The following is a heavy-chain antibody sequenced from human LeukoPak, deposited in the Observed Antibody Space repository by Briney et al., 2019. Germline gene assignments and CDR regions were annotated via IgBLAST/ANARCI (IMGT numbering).Heavy chain of an antibody. D-gene: IGHD2-21*02. CDR3: ARAAYCGGDCSYNWFDP. CDR2: INHSGST. Sequence: SETLSLTCAVYGGSFSGYYWSWIRQPPGKGLEWIGEINHSGSTNYNPSLKSLVTISVDTSKNQFSLKLSSVTAADTAVYYCARAAYCGGDCSYNWFDPWGQGTLVTVSS. J-gene: IGHJ5*02. V-gene: IGHV4-34*01. CDR1: GGSFSGYY.